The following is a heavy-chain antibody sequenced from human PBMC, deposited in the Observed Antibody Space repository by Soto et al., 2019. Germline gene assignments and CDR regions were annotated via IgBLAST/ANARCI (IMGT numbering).Heavy chain of an antibody. Sequence: SETLSLTCTASGGSISSYYWSWIRQPAGKGLEWIGRIYTSGSTNYNPSLKSRVTMSVDTSKNQFSLKLSSVTAADTAVYYCAREEGYCSGGSCLRTTYYYFDYWGQGTLVTVSS. J-gene: IGHJ4*02. V-gene: IGHV4-4*07. CDR1: GGSISSYY. CDR3: AREEGYCSGGSCLRTTYYYFDY. D-gene: IGHD2-15*01. CDR2: IYTSGST.